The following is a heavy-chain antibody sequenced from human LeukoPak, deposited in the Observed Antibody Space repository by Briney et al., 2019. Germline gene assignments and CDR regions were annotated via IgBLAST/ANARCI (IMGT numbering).Heavy chain of an antibody. D-gene: IGHD2-2*01. CDR1: GFTFSSYA. V-gene: IGHV3-30*04. Sequence: QSGGSLRLSCAASGFTFSSYAMHWVRQAPGKGLEWVAVISYDGSNKYYADSVEGRFTISRDNSKNTLYLQMNSLRAEDTAVYYCARDSFPYCSSTSCINWFDPWGQGTLVTVSS. CDR3: ARDSFPYCSSTSCINWFDP. CDR2: ISYDGSNK. J-gene: IGHJ5*02.